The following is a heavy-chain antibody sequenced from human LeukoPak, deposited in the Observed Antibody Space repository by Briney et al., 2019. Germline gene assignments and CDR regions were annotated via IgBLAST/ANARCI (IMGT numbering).Heavy chain of an antibody. CDR3: ARDYCSGGSCYPLDY. V-gene: IGHV3-7*01. CDR1: GFTFSSYW. Sequence: PGGSLRLSCAASGFTFSSYWMSWVRQAPGKGLEWVANIKQDGSEKYYVDSVKGRFTISRDNAKNSLYLQMNSLRAEDTAVYYCARDYCSGGSCYPLDYWGQGTLVTVSS. CDR2: IKQDGSEK. D-gene: IGHD2-15*01. J-gene: IGHJ4*02.